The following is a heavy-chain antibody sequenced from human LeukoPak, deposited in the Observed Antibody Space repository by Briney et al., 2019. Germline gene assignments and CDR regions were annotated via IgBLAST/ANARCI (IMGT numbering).Heavy chain of an antibody. Sequence: GESLKISCKGSGYRLTSHWIGWVRQMSGKGPEWMGIIYPGDSDTRYSPSFQGQVTISADKSISTAYLQWSSLKASDTAMYYCALSDSSGYMFEYWGQGTLVTVSS. V-gene: IGHV5-51*01. CDR2: IYPGDSDT. D-gene: IGHD3-22*01. CDR1: GYRLTSHW. J-gene: IGHJ4*02. CDR3: ALSDSSGYMFEY.